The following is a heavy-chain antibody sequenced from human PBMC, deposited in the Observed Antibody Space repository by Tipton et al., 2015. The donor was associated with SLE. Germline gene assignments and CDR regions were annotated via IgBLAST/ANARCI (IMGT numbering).Heavy chain of an antibody. CDR2: IYNSGTS. CDR3: ARDRGRPSSFDY. V-gene: IGHV4-4*07. J-gene: IGHJ4*02. D-gene: IGHD3-10*01. Sequence: QVQLVQSGGGLVKPGGSLRLSCAASGFTFSSYSMNWVRQPAGKGLEWIGRIYNSGTSNYNPSLKSRVTMSVDTSKNQFSLKLSSVTAADTAVYYCARDRGRPSSFDYWGQGTLVTVSS. CDR1: GFTFSSYS.